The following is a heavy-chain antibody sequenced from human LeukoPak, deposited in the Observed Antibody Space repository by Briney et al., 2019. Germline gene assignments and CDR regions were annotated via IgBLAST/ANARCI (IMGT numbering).Heavy chain of an antibody. V-gene: IGHV4-39*01. CDR1: GGSISNSDYY. Sequence: SETLSLTCTVSGGSISNSDYYWGWIRQPPGKGLEWIGSIYHSGSTYYNPSLKSRVTISVNTSKNQFSLKLSSVTAADTAVYYCARGRPRGRGATANNWFDPWGQGTLVTVSS. D-gene: IGHD1-26*01. CDR3: ARGRPRGRGATANNWFDP. J-gene: IGHJ5*02. CDR2: IYHSGST.